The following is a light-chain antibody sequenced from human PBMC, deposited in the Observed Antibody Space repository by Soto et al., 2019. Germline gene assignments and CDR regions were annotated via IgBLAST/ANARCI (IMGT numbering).Light chain of an antibody. V-gene: IGLV1-47*01. CDR1: TSNIGSNY. Sequence: QSVLTQPPSASGTPGQRVTISCSGSTSNIGSNYVYWYQQLPGTAPKLLLFRNNQRPSGVPDRFSGSKSGTSASLAISGLRSEDEAEYYCDGWDDSLSGPHYVFGTGTKVTVL. CDR2: RNN. J-gene: IGLJ1*01. CDR3: DGWDDSLSGPHYV.